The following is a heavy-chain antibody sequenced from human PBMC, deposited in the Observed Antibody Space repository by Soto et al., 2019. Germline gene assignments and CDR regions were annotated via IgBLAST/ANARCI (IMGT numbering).Heavy chain of an antibody. J-gene: IGHJ6*02. CDR2: ISAYNGNT. D-gene: IGHD4-4*01. Sequence: ASVKVSCKASGYTFTSYGISWVRQAPGQGLEWMGWISAYNGNTNYAQKLQGRVTMTTDTSTSTAYMELRSLRSDDSALYYCARGKYSSPRGGLDVWGQGTPVTVSS. V-gene: IGHV1-18*01. CDR1: GYTFTSYG. CDR3: ARGKYSSPRGGLDV.